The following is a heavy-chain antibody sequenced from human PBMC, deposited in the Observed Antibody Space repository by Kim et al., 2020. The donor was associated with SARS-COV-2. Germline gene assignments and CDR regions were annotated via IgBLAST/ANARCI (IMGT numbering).Heavy chain of an antibody. Sequence: GGSLRLSCAASGFTFSSYGMHWVRQAPGKGLEWVAVISYDGSNKYYADSVKGRFTISRDNSKNTLYLQMNSLRAEDTAVYYCAKIIAAAPSFDYWGQGTLVTVAS. J-gene: IGHJ4*02. D-gene: IGHD6-25*01. CDR3: AKIIAAAPSFDY. CDR2: ISYDGSNK. V-gene: IGHV3-30*18. CDR1: GFTFSSYG.